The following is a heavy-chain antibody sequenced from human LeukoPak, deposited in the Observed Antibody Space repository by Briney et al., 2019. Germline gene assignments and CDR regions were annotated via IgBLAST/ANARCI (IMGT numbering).Heavy chain of an antibody. Sequence: GGSQRLFCAPSGFTLSSYEMNWARQAPGGGLECFSYISSSVSTIYYADSVKGRFTISGDNAKNSLYLQMNSVRAEDTAVYYCARVSSGWYLDHWGQGTLVTVSS. D-gene: IGHD6-19*01. V-gene: IGHV3-48*03. CDR3: ARVSSGWYLDH. CDR1: GFTLSSYE. CDR2: ISSSVSTI. J-gene: IGHJ5*02.